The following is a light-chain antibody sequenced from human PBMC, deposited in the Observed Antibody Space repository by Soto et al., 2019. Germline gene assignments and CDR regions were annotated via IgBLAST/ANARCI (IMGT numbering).Light chain of an antibody. CDR1: QDLDNY. CDR2: DAS. V-gene: IGKV1-33*01. CDR3: QQYDNLPII. Sequence: DIQLSQSPSLLSASVGDRVTITCRASQDLDNYLAWYRQKPGKAPKLLIYDASTLETGVPSRFSGSGSGTDFTFTISSLQPEDFATYYCQQYDNLPIIFGQGTRLDIK. J-gene: IGKJ5*01.